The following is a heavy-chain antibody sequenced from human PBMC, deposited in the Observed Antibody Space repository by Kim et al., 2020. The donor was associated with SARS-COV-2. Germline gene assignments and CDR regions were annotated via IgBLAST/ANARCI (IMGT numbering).Heavy chain of an antibody. CDR2: IYYSGST. V-gene: IGHV4-59*13. CDR1: GGSISSYY. Sequence: SETLSLTCTVSGGSISSYYWSWIRQPPGKGLEWIGYIYYSGSTNYNPSLKSRVTISVDTSKNQFSLKLSSVTAADTAVYYCARDRSLDYWGQGTLVTVSS. CDR3: ARDRSLDY. J-gene: IGHJ4*02.